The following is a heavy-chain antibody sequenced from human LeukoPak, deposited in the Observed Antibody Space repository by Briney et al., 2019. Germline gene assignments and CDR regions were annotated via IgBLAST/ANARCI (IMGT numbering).Heavy chain of an antibody. CDR2: ISGSGGST. CDR1: GFSLSNYW. CDR3: AKDLSWFDP. J-gene: IGHJ5*02. V-gene: IGHV3-23*01. Sequence: PGGSLRLSCAASGFSLSNYWMNWVRQAPGKGLEWVSAISGSGGSTYYADSVKGRFTISRDNSKNTLYLQMNSLRAEDTAVYYCAKDLSWFDPWGQGTLVTVSS.